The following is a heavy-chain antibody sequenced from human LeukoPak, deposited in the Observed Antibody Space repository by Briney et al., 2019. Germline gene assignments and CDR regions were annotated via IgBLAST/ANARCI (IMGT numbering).Heavy chain of an antibody. CDR3: ARHRGGDYGLDAFDI. D-gene: IGHD4-17*01. J-gene: IGHJ3*02. CDR2: IDPSDSYT. V-gene: IGHV5-10-1*01. Sequence: GESLKISCKGFGYSFTSSWISWVRQMPGKGLEWMGRIDPSDSYTNYSPSFQGHVTISDDKSIITAYLQWSSLKASDTAMYYCARHRGGDYGLDAFDIWGQGTMVTVSS. CDR1: GYSFTSSW.